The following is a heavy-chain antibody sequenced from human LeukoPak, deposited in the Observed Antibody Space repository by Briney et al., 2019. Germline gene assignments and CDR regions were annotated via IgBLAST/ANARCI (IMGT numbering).Heavy chain of an antibody. D-gene: IGHD6-13*01. J-gene: IGHJ4*02. CDR2: IYTNENT. Sequence: SETLSLTCTVSGGSISTYYWSWIRQPAGKGLEWIERIYTNENTNYNPSLRSRVTMSVDTSKNQFSLKLSSVTAADTAVYYCARAAAAAGGQYFDYWGQGTLVAVSS. V-gene: IGHV4-4*07. CDR3: ARAAAAAGGQYFDY. CDR1: GGSISTYY.